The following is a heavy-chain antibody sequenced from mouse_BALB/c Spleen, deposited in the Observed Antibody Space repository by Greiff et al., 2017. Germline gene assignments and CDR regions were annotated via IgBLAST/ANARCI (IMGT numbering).Heavy chain of an antibody. CDR2: IRNKANGYTT. V-gene: IGHV7-3*02. CDR3: ARATGWFAY. J-gene: IGHJ3*01. D-gene: IGHD4-1*02. CDR1: GFTFTDYY. Sequence: EVKLVESGGGLVQPGGSLRLSCATSGFTFTDYYMSWVRQPPGKALEWLGFIRNKANGYTTEYSASVKGRFTISRDNSQSILYLQMNTLRAEDSATYYCARATGWFAYWGQGTLVTVSA.